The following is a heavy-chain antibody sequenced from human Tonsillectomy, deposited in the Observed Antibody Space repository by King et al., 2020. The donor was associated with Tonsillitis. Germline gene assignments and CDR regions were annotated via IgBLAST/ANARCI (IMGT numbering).Heavy chain of an antibody. V-gene: IGHV5-51*01. CDR3: ARHRGAGSYYGPTGFDP. D-gene: IGHD3-10*01. CDR1: GYSFSNYW. CDR2: IYPGDSDT. Sequence: VQLVESGPEVKKPGESLKISCKTSGYSFSNYWIGWVRQMPGKGLEWMGIIYPGDSDTRYSPSFQGQVTISADKSISTAYLQWNSLKASDTAIYYCARHRGAGSYYGPTGFDPGGQGTLVTVPS. J-gene: IGHJ5*02.